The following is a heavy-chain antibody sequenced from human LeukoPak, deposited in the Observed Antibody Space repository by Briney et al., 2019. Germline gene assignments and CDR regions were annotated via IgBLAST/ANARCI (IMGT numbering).Heavy chain of an antibody. J-gene: IGHJ4*02. CDR3: ARDKGRDGYTAFDY. D-gene: IGHD5-24*01. V-gene: IGHV1-2*06. CDR2: INPNSGDT. CDR1: GYTFTAYY. Sequence: ASVKVSCKASGYTFTAYYMHWVRQAPGQGLEWMGRINPNSGDTNYAQKFQGRVTITRDTSISTAHMELSRLRSDDTAVYYCARDKGRDGYTAFDYWGQGTLVTVYS.